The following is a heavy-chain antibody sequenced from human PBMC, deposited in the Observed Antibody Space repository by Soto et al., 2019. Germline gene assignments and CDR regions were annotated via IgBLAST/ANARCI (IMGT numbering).Heavy chain of an antibody. D-gene: IGHD3-3*02. J-gene: IGHJ5*02. CDR3: ASPKIAFYNWFDP. Sequence: PSETLSLTCTVSGSSIGSSSYYWGWIRQPPGKGLEWIGSIYYSGSTYYNPSLKSRVTISVDTSKNQFSLKLSSVTAADTAVYYCASPKIAFYNWFDPWGQGTLVTV. CDR1: GSSIGSSSYY. CDR2: IYYSGST. V-gene: IGHV4-39*01.